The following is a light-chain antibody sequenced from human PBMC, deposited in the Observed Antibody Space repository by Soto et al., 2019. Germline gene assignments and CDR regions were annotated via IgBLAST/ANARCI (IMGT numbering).Light chain of an antibody. CDR3: QQYKSYSRT. V-gene: IGKV1-5*03. CDR1: QSIDIW. CDR2: KAS. Sequence: DIQMIQSPSTLSASVGDRVSITCRATQSIDIWLAWYQQKPGKAPKVLIYKASILESGVPSRFSGSGSGTEFILTISSLQPEDFATYYCQQYKSYSRTFGQGTKVEIK. J-gene: IGKJ1*01.